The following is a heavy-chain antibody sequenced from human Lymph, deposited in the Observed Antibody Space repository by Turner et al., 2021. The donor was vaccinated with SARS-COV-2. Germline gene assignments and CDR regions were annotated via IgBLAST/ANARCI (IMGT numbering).Heavy chain of an antibody. CDR2: INPSGGST. V-gene: IGHV1-46*01. D-gene: IGHD5-18*01. Sequence: QVQLVQSGAEVKKPGASVKVSCKASGYTFTSYYMHWVRQAPGQGLEWMGIINPSGGSTSYAHKCQGRVTMTRDTSTSTVYMELSSLRSEDTAVYYFARDPPIQIWVYYFYYGMDVWGQGTTVTVSS. CDR3: ARDPPIQIWVYYFYYGMDV. CDR1: GYTFTSYY. J-gene: IGHJ6*02.